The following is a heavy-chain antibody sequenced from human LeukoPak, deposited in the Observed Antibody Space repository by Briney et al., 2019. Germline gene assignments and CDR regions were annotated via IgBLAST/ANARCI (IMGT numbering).Heavy chain of an antibody. J-gene: IGHJ6*02. CDR3: AKGNYDFWSGYSMARYYYYGMDV. CDR1: GFTFSSYA. D-gene: IGHD3-3*01. V-gene: IGHV3-23*01. CDR2: ISGSGGST. Sequence: GGPLRLSCAASGFTFSSYAMSWVRQAPGKGLEWVSAISGSGGSTYYADSVKGRFTISRDNSKNTLYLQMNSLRAEDTAVYYCAKGNYDFWSGYSMARYYYYGMDVWGQGTTVTVSS.